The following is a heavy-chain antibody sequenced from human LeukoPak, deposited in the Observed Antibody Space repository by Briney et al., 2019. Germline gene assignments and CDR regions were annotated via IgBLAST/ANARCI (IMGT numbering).Heavy chain of an antibody. V-gene: IGHV3-30*09. Sequence: GRSLRLSCAASGFTFSSYAMHWVRQAPGKGLEWVAVISYDGSNKYYADSVKGRFAISRDNSKNTLYLQMNSLRAEDTAVYYCARVAPATVTTIGEGFDYWGQGTLVTVSS. J-gene: IGHJ4*02. CDR1: GFTFSSYA. CDR3: ARVAPATVTTIGEGFDY. CDR2: ISYDGSNK. D-gene: IGHD4-17*01.